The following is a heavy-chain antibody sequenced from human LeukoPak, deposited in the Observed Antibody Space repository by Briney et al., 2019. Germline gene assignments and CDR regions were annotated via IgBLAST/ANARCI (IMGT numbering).Heavy chain of an antibody. J-gene: IGHJ3*02. CDR3: AKDLAHVSGDAFDI. CDR2: ISWNSGSI. CDR1: GFTFDDYA. V-gene: IGHV3-9*01. D-gene: IGHD5/OR15-5a*01. Sequence: GGSLRLSCAASGFTFDDYAMPWVRHAPGKGLEWVSGISWNSGSIGYADSVKGRFTISRDNAKNSLYLQMNSLRAEDTALYYCAKDLAHVSGDAFDIWGQGTMVTVSS.